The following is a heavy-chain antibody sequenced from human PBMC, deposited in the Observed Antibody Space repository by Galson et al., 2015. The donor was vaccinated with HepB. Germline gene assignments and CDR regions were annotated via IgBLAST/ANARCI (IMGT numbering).Heavy chain of an antibody. CDR2: IIPIFGTA. D-gene: IGHD5-12*01. V-gene: IGHV1-69*13. Sequence: SVKVSCKASGGTFSSYAISWVRQAPGQGLEWMGGIIPIFGTANYAQKFQGRVTITADESTSTAYMELSSLRSEDTAVYYCAYNGRGGGYDSWWFDPWGQGTLVTVSS. J-gene: IGHJ5*02. CDR1: GGTFSSYA. CDR3: AYNGRGGGYDSWWFDP.